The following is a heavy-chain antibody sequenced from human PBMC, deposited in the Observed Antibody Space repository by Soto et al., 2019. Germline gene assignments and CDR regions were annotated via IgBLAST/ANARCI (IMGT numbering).Heavy chain of an antibody. D-gene: IGHD5-18*01. V-gene: IGHV4-38-2*02. CDR2: IYHSGST. Sequence: SETLSLTCAVSGYSISSGYYWGWIRQPPGKGLEWIGSIYHSGSTDYSPSLKSRLTISVDTSKNQFSLNLSSVTAADTAVYYCARDRLMATAGTARHYFGLDVWGQGTTVTVSS. J-gene: IGHJ6*02. CDR3: ARDRLMATAGTARHYFGLDV. CDR1: GYSISSGYY.